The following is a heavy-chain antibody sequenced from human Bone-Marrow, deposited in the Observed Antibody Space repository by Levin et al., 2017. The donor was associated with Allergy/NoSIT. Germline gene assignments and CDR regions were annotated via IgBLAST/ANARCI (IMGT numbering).Heavy chain of an antibody. Sequence: SQTLSLTCTVSGGSISSYYWSWIRQPPGKGLEWIGYIYYSGSTNYNPSLKSRVTISVDTSKNQFSLKLSSVTAADTAVYYCARRLLGYCSGGSCPMNWFDPWGQGTLVTVSS. D-gene: IGHD2-15*01. V-gene: IGHV4-59*08. J-gene: IGHJ5*02. CDR3: ARRLLGYCSGGSCPMNWFDP. CDR1: GGSISSYY. CDR2: IYYSGST.